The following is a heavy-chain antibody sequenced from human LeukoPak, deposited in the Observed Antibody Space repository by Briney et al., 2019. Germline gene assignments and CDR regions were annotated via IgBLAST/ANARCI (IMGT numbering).Heavy chain of an antibody. J-gene: IGHJ5*02. CDR3: ARDVAATVWSQRAYNWFDP. Sequence: SETLSLTCTVSGGSISSGGYYWSWIRQHPGKGLEWIGYIYYSGSTYYNPSLKSRVTISVDTSKNQFSLKLSSVTAADTAVYYCARDVAATVWSQRAYNWFDPWGQGTLVTVSS. D-gene: IGHD2-21*01. CDR2: IYYSGST. CDR1: GGSISSGGYY. V-gene: IGHV4-31*03.